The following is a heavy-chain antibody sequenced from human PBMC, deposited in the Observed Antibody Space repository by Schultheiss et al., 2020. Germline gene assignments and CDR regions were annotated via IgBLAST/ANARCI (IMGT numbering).Heavy chain of an antibody. J-gene: IGHJ4*02. CDR2: IYYSGST. CDR1: GGSISSGGYY. D-gene: IGHD3-10*01. CDR3: AREGGGSGRIDY. V-gene: IGHV4-31*03. Sequence: SETLSLTCTVSGGSISSGGYYWIWIRQHPGKGLEWIGYIYYSGSTYYNPSLKSRVTISVDTSKNQFSLKLSSVTAADTAVYYCAREGGGSGRIDYWGQGTLVTVS.